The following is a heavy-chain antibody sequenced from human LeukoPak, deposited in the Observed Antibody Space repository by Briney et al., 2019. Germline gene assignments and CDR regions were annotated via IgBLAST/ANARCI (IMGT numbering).Heavy chain of an antibody. Sequence: SETLSLTCAVYGGSFSGYYWSWIRQPPGKGLEWIGEINHSGSTNYNPSLKSRVTISVDTSKNQFSLKLSSVTAADTAVYYCARATLGYCSSTSCYSHYYYYMDVWGKGTTVTVSS. J-gene: IGHJ6*03. CDR1: GGSFSGYY. D-gene: IGHD2-2*01. CDR3: ARATLGYCSSTSCYSHYYYYMDV. CDR2: INHSGST. V-gene: IGHV4-34*01.